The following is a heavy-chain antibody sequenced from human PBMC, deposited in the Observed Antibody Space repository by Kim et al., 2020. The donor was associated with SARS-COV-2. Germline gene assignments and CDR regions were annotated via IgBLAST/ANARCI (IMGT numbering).Heavy chain of an antibody. V-gene: IGHV3-30-3*01. D-gene: IGHD4-4*01. CDR1: GFTFSSYA. CDR2: ISYDGSNK. CDR3: ARGDDYSNYGDY. J-gene: IGHJ4*02. Sequence: GGSLRLSCAASGFTFSSYAMHWVRQAPGKGLEWVAVISYDGSNKYYADSVKGRFTISRDNSKNTLYLQMNSLRAEDTAVYYCARGDDYSNYGDYWGQGTL.